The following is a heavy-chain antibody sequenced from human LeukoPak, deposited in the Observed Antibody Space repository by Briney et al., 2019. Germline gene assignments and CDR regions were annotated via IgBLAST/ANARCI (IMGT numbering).Heavy chain of an antibody. Sequence: GGSLRLSCAASGFTFSSYWMSWVRQAPGKGLEWVANIKQDGSEKYYVDSVKGRFTISRDNAKNSLYLQMNSLRAEDTAVYYCARDVEAGIGAFDNWGQGIMVTVSS. CDR1: GFTFSSYW. D-gene: IGHD5-24*01. J-gene: IGHJ3*02. CDR3: ARDVEAGIGAFDN. CDR2: IKQDGSEK. V-gene: IGHV3-7*01.